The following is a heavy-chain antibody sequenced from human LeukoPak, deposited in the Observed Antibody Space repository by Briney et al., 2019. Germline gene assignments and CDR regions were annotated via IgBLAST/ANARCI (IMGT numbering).Heavy chain of an antibody. CDR1: GFTFSSYS. Sequence: GGSLRLSCAASGFTFSSYSMNWVRQAPGKGLEWVSYISSSSSTIYYADSVKGRFTISRDNAKNSLYLQMNSLRAEDTAVYYCASEKGYYDSSGDDAFDIWGQGTMVTVSS. D-gene: IGHD3-22*01. CDR3: ASEKGYYDSSGDDAFDI. V-gene: IGHV3-48*04. CDR2: ISSSSSTI. J-gene: IGHJ3*02.